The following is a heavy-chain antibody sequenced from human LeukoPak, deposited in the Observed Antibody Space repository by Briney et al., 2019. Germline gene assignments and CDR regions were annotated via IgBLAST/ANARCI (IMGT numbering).Heavy chain of an antibody. CDR2: IYSGGST. Sequence: GGFLRLSCAASGFTVSSNSMSWVRQAPGRGLEWVSEIYSGGSTFYADSVKGRFTISRDSSKNTLYLQMNGLRADDTAVYYCARVFYSSCDIWGHGTMVTVSS. D-gene: IGHD2-15*01. V-gene: IGHV3-53*01. CDR3: ARVFYSSCDI. CDR1: GFTVSSNS. J-gene: IGHJ3*02.